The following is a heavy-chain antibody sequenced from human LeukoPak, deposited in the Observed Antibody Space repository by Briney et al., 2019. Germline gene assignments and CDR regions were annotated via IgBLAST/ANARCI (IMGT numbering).Heavy chain of an antibody. Sequence: GGSLRLSCAASGFTFSSYAMHWVRQAPGKGLEWVAVISYDGSNKYYADSVKGRFTISRDNSKNTLYLQMNSLRAEDTAVYYCAKDLGHGSYPHYWGQGTLVTVSS. V-gene: IGHV3-30-3*01. CDR1: GFTFSSYA. D-gene: IGHD3-10*01. J-gene: IGHJ4*02. CDR2: ISYDGSNK. CDR3: AKDLGHGSYPHY.